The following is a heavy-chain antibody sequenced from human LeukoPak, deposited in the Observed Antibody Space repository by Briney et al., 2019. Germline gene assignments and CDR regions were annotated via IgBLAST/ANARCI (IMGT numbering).Heavy chain of an antibody. V-gene: IGHV3-11*01. D-gene: IGHD1-14*01. CDR3: ARDQKNRLYFSYGMDV. J-gene: IGHJ6*02. CDR1: GFTFSDYY. CDR2: ISSSGSTI. Sequence: GSLRLSCAASGFTFSDYYMSWIRQAPGKGLEWVSYISSSGSTIYYADSVKGRFTISRDNAKNSLYLQMNSLRAEDTAVYYCARDQKNRLYFSYGMDVWGQGTTVTVSS.